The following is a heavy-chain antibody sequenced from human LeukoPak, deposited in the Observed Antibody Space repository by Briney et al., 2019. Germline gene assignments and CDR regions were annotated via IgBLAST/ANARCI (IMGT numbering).Heavy chain of an antibody. J-gene: IGHJ6*03. D-gene: IGHD5-18*01. CDR3: ARTTEGGYTYGYFYYYYMDV. CDR1: GGSISSYY. Sequence: PSETLSLTCTVSGGSISSYYWSWIRQPPGKGLEGVGYIYYSGSTNYTPALKSRVTISVDTSKNQFSLKLSSVTAADTAVYYCARTTEGGYTYGYFYYYYMDVWGKGTTVTISS. V-gene: IGHV4-59*01. CDR2: IYYSGST.